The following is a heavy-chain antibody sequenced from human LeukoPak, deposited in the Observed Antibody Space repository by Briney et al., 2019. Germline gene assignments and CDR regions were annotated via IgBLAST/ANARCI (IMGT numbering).Heavy chain of an antibody. D-gene: IGHD2-15*01. CDR3: ARSVGAWDAFDI. Sequence: SETLSLTCTVSGGSISSSSYYWGWIRQPPGKGLEWIGSIYYSGSTYYNPSLKSRVTISVDTSKNQFSLKLSSVTAADTAVYYCARSVGAWDAFDIWGQGTMVTVSS. V-gene: IGHV4-39*07. CDR2: IYYSGST. J-gene: IGHJ3*02. CDR1: GGSISSSSYY.